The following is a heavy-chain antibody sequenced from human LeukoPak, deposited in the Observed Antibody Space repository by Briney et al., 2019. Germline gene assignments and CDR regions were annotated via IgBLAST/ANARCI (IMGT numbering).Heavy chain of an antibody. Sequence: GGSLRLSCAASGFTFSSYAIHWVRQAPGKGLEWVAVISYDGTNKYYSDSVKSRFTISRANSKNTLYLQMNSLRPEDTAVYYCARDLGVDDFGVVYPSAFDYWGQGTLVTVSS. CDR2: ISYDGTNK. V-gene: IGHV3-30-3*01. CDR3: ARDLGVDDFGVVYPSAFDY. CDR1: GFTFSSYA. D-gene: IGHD3-3*01. J-gene: IGHJ4*02.